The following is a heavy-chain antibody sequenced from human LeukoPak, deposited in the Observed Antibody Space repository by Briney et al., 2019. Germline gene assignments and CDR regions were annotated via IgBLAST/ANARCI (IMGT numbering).Heavy chain of an antibody. Sequence: SETLSLTCTVSGGSISSGSYYWSWIRQPAGKGLEWIGRIYTSGSTNYNPSLKSRVTISVDTSKNQFSLKLSSVTAADTAVYYCAREMARAATTMYYFDYWGQGTLVTVSS. V-gene: IGHV4-61*02. D-gene: IGHD1-14*01. J-gene: IGHJ4*02. CDR2: IYTSGST. CDR3: AREMARAATTMYYFDY. CDR1: GGSISSGSYY.